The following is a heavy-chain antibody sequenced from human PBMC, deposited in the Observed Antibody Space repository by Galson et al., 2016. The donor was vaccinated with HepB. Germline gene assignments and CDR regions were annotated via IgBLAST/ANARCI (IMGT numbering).Heavy chain of an antibody. Sequence: SCKASGYRFRDYDVSWVRQAPGQGLEWMGWMNPNSGNTGSAQRLRGRIDMTSDASINTAYMELHSLRSEDTAVYYCARAIRNQLLSEYWGQGTLITVSS. J-gene: IGHJ4*02. CDR2: MNPNSGNT. V-gene: IGHV1-8*01. CDR1: GYRFRDYD. D-gene: IGHD1-14*01. CDR3: ARAIRNQLLSEY.